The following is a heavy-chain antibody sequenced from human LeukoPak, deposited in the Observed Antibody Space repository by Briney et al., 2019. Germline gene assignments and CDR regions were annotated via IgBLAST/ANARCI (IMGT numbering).Heavy chain of an antibody. D-gene: IGHD6-19*01. CDR1: GGSISSYY. J-gene: IGHJ4*02. Sequence: SETLSLTCTVYGGSISSYYWSWIRQPAGKGLEWIGRIYTSGSTNYNPSLKSRVTMSVDTSKNQFSLKLSSVTAADTAVYYCARTSSSGLVGGYYFDYWGQGTLVTVSS. CDR2: IYTSGST. V-gene: IGHV4-4*07. CDR3: ARTSSSGLVGGYYFDY.